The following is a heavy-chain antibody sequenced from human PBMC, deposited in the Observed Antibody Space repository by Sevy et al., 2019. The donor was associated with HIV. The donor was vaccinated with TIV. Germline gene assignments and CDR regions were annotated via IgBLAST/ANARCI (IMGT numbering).Heavy chain of an antibody. Sequence: GGSLRLSCAASGFTFSSYSMNWVRQAPGKGLEWVSSISSSSSYIYYADSVKGRFTISRDNAKNSLHLQMNSLRAEDTAVYYCARVPVQGGMDVWGQGTTVTVSS. V-gene: IGHV3-21*01. CDR2: ISSSSSYI. J-gene: IGHJ6*02. CDR3: ARVPVQGGMDV. CDR1: GFTFSSYS.